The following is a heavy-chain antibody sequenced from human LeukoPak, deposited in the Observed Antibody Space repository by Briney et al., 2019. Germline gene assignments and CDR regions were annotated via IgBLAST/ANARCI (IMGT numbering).Heavy chain of an antibody. Sequence: SSETLSLTCTVSGGSISSGSYYWSWIRQPAGKGLEWIGRIYTSGSTNYNPSLKSRVTMSVDTSKNQFSLKLSSVTAADTAVYYCATGSQPYYYYYMDVWGKGTTVTVSS. CDR1: GGSISSGSYY. D-gene: IGHD2-2*01. J-gene: IGHJ6*03. CDR3: ATGSQPYYYYYMDV. CDR2: IYTSGST. V-gene: IGHV4-61*02.